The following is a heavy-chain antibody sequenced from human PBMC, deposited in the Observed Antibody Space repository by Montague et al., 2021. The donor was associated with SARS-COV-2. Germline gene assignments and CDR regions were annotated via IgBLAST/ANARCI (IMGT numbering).Heavy chain of an antibody. Sequence: SLRLSCAASGFTFSSYEVNWVRQAPGKGLEWVSYISSSGSSIYYADSVKGRFTISRDNAKNSLYLQMNSLRAEDTAVYYCAREGYYDSSGYPLSYWGQGTLVTVSS. CDR1: GFTFSSYE. CDR3: AREGYYDSSGYPLSY. CDR2: ISSSGSSI. V-gene: IGHV3-48*03. J-gene: IGHJ4*02. D-gene: IGHD3-22*01.